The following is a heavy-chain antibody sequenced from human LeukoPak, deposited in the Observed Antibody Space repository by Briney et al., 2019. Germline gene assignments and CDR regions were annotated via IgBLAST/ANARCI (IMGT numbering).Heavy chain of an antibody. CDR3: ASDWSDCSSTSCYTVHWFDH. D-gene: IGHD2-2*02. J-gene: IGHJ5*02. CDR2: IYTSEST. V-gene: IGHV4-4*07. Sequence: SETLSLPCTVCGGSINSYYWRWIRQPAGKGLEGIGRIYTSESTNYNPSLTSRVTMSEDTSKNQFCLKLSSVTAADTAVYYCASDWSDCSSTSCYTVHWFDHWGQGTLVTVSS. CDR1: GGSINSYY.